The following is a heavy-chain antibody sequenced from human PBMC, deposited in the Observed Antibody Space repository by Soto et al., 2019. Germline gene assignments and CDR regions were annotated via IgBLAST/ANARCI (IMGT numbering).Heavy chain of an antibody. CDR3: ARDSRNTVTTSYYFDY. Sequence: PGGSLRLSCAASGFTFSSYSMNWVRQAPGKGLEWVSSISSSSSYIYYADSVKGRFTISRDNAKNSLYLQMNSLRAEDTAVYYCARDSRNTVTTSYYFDYWGQGTLVTVSS. CDR2: ISSSSSYI. D-gene: IGHD4-4*01. CDR1: GFTFSSYS. J-gene: IGHJ4*02. V-gene: IGHV3-21*01.